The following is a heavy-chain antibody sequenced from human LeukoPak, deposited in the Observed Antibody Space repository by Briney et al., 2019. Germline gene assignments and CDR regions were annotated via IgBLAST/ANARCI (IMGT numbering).Heavy chain of an antibody. CDR1: GFTFTRYA. Sequence: QSGGSLRLSCEASGFTFTRYAMNWVRQAPGKGPEWISAIGGSGGASYYADSVKGRFTVSRDNSKNTSYLQLNSLRAEDTATYYCAKGRGATYQWYFDLWGRGTLVTVAT. CDR3: AKGRGATYQWYFDL. V-gene: IGHV3-23*01. J-gene: IGHJ2*01. CDR2: IGGSGGAS.